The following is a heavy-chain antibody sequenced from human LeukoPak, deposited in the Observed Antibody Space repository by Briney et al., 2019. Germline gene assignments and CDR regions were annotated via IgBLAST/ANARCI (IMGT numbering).Heavy chain of an antibody. CDR3: FSYYYYYYGMDV. J-gene: IGHJ6*02. CDR1: GGPISSSSYY. V-gene: IGHV4-39*01. D-gene: IGHD2-2*01. CDR2: IYYSGST. Sequence: SETLSLTCTVSGGPISSSSYYWGWIRQPPGKGLEWIGSIYYSGSTYYNPSLKSRVTISVDTSKNQFSLKLSSVTAADTAVYYCFSYYYYYYGMDVWGQGTTVTVSS.